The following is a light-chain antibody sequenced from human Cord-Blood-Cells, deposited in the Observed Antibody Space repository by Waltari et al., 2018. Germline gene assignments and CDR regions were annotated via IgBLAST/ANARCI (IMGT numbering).Light chain of an antibody. J-gene: IGLJ3*02. CDR2: RNN. CDR3: AAWDDSLSGRL. Sequence: QSVLTQPPSASGTPGQRVTISCSGSSSNIGSNYVYWYQQLQGTAPILLSYRNNHPHSGVPVRFSGSKSGTSASLAVSGLRSEDEADYYCAAWDDSLSGRLFGGGTKLTVL. V-gene: IGLV1-47*01. CDR1: SSNIGSNY.